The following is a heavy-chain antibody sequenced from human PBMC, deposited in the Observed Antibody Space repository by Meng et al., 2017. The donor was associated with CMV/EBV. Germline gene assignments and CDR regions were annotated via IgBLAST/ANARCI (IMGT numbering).Heavy chain of an antibody. J-gene: IGHJ4*02. CDR2: ISYDGSNK. V-gene: IGHV3-30*04. Sequence: GGSLRLSCAASGFTFSSYAMHWVRQAPGKGLEWVAVISYDGSNKYYADSVKGRFTISRDNSKNTLHLQMNSLRAEDTAVYYCARDLTYSGSSPSYWGQGTLVTVSS. CDR1: GFTFSSYA. D-gene: IGHD1-26*01. CDR3: ARDLTYSGSSPSY.